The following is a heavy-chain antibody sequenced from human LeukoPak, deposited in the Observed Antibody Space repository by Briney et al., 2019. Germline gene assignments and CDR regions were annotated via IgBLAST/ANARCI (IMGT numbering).Heavy chain of an antibody. CDR2: ISGDGGST. J-gene: IGHJ4*02. CDR3: AKVYSGSYYYFDS. V-gene: IGHV3-43*02. D-gene: IGHD1-26*01. CDR1: GFTFDDYA. Sequence: GGSLRLSCAASGFTFDDYAMHWVRQAPGKGLEWVSLISGDGGSTFYADSVQGRFTISRDNSKNSLYLQMNSLRSADTAFYYCAKVYSGSYYYFDSWGQGTLVTVSS.